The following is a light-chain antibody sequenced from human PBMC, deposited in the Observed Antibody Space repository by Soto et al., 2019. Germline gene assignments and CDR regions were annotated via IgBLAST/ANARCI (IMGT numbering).Light chain of an antibody. CDR3: QQSFRAAWT. CDR1: QSIVGY. CDR2: AAS. J-gene: IGKJ1*01. V-gene: IGKV1-39*01. Sequence: DIQMTQSPSSLSASVGDRVTITCRASQSIVGYLNWYQHRPGKAPRLLIYAASTLQTGVPSRFSGTGSGTDFALTINNLQAEDFATYYCQQSFRAAWTFGQGTKLEI.